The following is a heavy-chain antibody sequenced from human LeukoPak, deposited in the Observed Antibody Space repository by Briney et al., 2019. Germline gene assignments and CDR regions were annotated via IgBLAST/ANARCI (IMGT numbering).Heavy chain of an antibody. CDR2: ISAYNGNT. CDR3: ARKGTGSSSPNYYFDY. Sequence: ASVKVSCKASGYTFNSYGISWVRQAPGRGLEWMGWISAYNGNTNYAQKLQGRVTMTTDTSTSTAYMELRSLRSDDTAVYYCARKGTGSSSPNYYFDYWGQGTLVTVSS. J-gene: IGHJ4*02. D-gene: IGHD6-13*01. V-gene: IGHV1-18*01. CDR1: GYTFNSYG.